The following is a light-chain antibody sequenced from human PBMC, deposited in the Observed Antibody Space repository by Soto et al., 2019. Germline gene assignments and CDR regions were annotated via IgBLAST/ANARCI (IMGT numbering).Light chain of an antibody. CDR3: QQRHSYPIT. CDR1: QDIINN. Sequence: DIQMTQSPSSLSACVGDRFSITCLASQDIINNLARYHQKPGKAPNLLIHTASSLQTGVPSRFSGSGSGTEFTLTISSLQPEDFATYYCQQRHSYPITFGQGTRLEIK. J-gene: IGKJ5*01. V-gene: IGKV1-9*01. CDR2: TAS.